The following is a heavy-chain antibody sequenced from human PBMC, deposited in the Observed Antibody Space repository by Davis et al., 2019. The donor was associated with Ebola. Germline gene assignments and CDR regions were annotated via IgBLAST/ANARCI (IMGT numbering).Heavy chain of an antibody. CDR3: ARDRLATRDYGMDV. D-gene: IGHD6-6*01. CDR2: ISTGSLTT. CDR1: GFTFRDYY. J-gene: IGHJ6*02. Sequence: GGSLRLSCAASGFTFRDYYISWIRQASGKGLEGVSYISTGSLTTSYANSVKGRFTISRDNVKNLVYLQMHSLKVEDTAVYYCARDRLATRDYGMDVWGQGTTVTVSS. V-gene: IGHV3-11*01.